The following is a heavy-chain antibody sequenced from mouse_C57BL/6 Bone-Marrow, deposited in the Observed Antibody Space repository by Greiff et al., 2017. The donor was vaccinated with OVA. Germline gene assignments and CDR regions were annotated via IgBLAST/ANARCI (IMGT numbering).Heavy chain of an antibody. CDR1: GYTFTDYA. D-gene: IGHD1-1*01. J-gene: IGHJ2*01. Sequence: QVPLQQSGAELVRPGASVPLSCKASGYTFTDYAMHWVKQTPVHGLEWIGAIDPETGVTAYNQKFKGKAILTADKSSSTAYMELRSLTSEDSAVYYCTRPGSSGRDYWGQGTTLTVSS. CDR3: TRPGSSGRDY. CDR2: IDPETGVT. V-gene: IGHV1-15*01.